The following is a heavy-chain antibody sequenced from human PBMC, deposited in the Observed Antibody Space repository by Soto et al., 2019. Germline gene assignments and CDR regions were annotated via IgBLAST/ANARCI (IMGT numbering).Heavy chain of an antibody. D-gene: IGHD1-1*01. Sequence: QVQLVQSGAEVKKPGASVKVSCKASGYTFSTYGFSWVRQAPGQGLEWMGWIGADNGDTNYAQNFQGRVTMTTDTSTTTSYMELRSLTSDEPAVYFCARDWKGAEGFDPWGQGTLVTVSS. CDR1: GYTFSTYG. J-gene: IGHJ5*02. CDR2: IGADNGDT. CDR3: ARDWKGAEGFDP. V-gene: IGHV1-18*01.